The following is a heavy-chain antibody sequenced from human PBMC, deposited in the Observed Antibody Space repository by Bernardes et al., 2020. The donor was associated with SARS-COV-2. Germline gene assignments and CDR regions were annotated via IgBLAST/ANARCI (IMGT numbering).Heavy chain of an antibody. D-gene: IGHD3-16*01. CDR2: ITSGSTNT. V-gene: IGHV3-11*05. CDR1: GFTVSHFY. J-gene: IGHJ4*02. CDR3: ARERGGGYFDS. Sequence: GYLSRSSAASGFTVSHFYMSWFRLAPGKGLEWVSYITSGSTNTDYADSVKGRFTISRDDAKNSLYLQMSGLRVEDTAVYYCARERGGGYFDSWGQGSLVTVSS.